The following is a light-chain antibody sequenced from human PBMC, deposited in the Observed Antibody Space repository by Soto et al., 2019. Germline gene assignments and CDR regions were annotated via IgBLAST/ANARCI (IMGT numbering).Light chain of an antibody. V-gene: IGLV2-14*01. CDR2: EVS. CDR3: SSYTSSSTQV. J-gene: IGLJ3*02. CDR1: SSDVGGYNY. Sequence: QSVLTQPASVSGSPGQSITISCTGTSSDVGGYNYVSRYQQHPGKAPKLMIYEVSHRPSGVSNRFSGSKSANTASLTISGLQAEDEADYYCSSYTSSSTQVFGGGTKLTVL.